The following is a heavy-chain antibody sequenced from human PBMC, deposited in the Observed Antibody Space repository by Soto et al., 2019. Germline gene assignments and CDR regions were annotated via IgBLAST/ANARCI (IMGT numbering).Heavy chain of an antibody. D-gene: IGHD6-13*01. V-gene: IGHV3-30*18. Sequence: PGASLRLSFAASGFTFSTYGMHWVRQAPGKGLEWVAAMSYDGTKQYYVDSVKGRFTISRDNSRNTLFLQLNSLRDEDTAVYYCAKEYGSTWIDHWGQGT. CDR1: GFTFSTYG. J-gene: IGHJ4*02. CDR3: AKEYGSTWIDH. CDR2: MSYDGTKQ.